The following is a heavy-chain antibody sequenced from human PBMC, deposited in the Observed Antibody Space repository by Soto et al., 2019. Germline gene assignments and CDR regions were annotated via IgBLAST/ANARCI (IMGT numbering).Heavy chain of an antibody. V-gene: IGHV3-73*01. J-gene: IGHJ6*03. Sequence: EVQLVESGGGLVQPGGSLKLSCAASGFTFSDSAMHWVRQASGKGLEWVGRIRSKPNTDATAYAASVKGRFTISRDDSKNTAYLQMNSLKTEDTAVYYCTRHVDCSGGSCYSGDYYYREVLGKGTTVTVSS. CDR3: TRHVDCSGGSCYSGDYYYREV. D-gene: IGHD2-15*01. CDR1: GFTFSDSA. CDR2: IRSKPNTDAT.